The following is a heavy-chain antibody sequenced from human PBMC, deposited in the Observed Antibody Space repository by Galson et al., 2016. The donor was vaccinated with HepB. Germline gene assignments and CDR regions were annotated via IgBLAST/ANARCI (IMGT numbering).Heavy chain of an antibody. CDR1: GFTFSHYY. V-gene: IGHV3-30*18. J-gene: IGHJ3*01. CDR2: ISFDGRGA. Sequence: SLRLSCAASGFTFSHYYMHWVRQAPGKGLEWVAQISFDGRGANYADSARGRFTISRDNSKNTLYLEMNSLRTEDTAVYHCAKEVDTCWYTLDVWGQGTMVTVSS. D-gene: IGHD6-13*01. CDR3: AKEVDTCWYTLDV.